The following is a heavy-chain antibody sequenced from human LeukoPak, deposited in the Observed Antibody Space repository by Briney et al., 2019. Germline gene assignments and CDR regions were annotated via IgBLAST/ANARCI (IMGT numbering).Heavy chain of an antibody. D-gene: IGHD1-26*01. Sequence: GGSLRLSCVSSGFIFTNYWMHWVRQVPGKGPVWVGRIDKEGSAAFYAESVKGRFTISRDNVKSTVYLQMNSLTAEDPAVYHCARGGYSGSYYRFDWGQGTLVTVSS. V-gene: IGHV3-74*01. CDR1: GFIFTNYW. J-gene: IGHJ4*02. CDR3: ARGGYSGSYYRFD. CDR2: IDKEGSAA.